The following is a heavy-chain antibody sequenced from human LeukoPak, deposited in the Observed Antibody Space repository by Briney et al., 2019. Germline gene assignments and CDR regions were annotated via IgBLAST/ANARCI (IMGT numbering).Heavy chain of an antibody. Sequence: KTSETLSLTCAVYGGSFSGYYWSWIRQPPGEGLEWIGEINHSGSTNYNPSLKSRVTISVDTSKNQFSLKLSSVTAADTAVYYCARSHPPYYYDSSGYYYFDYWGQGTLVTVSS. V-gene: IGHV4-34*01. CDR1: GGSFSGYY. D-gene: IGHD3-22*01. CDR3: ARSHPPYYYDSSGYYYFDY. CDR2: INHSGST. J-gene: IGHJ4*02.